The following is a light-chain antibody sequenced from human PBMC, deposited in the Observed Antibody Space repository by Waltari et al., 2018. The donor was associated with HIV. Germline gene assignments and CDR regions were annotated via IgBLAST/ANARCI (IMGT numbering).Light chain of an antibody. CDR1: NSTTGSTF. Sequence: QSVPTQPPSASGTPGQRVAIPCSGSNSTTGSTFVSWYQQLPGTAPKLLIYKDNQRPSGVPERFSASKSGSSSSRAISGLRSEDEAEYYCATWDDILSGYLFGTGTKVTVL. J-gene: IGLJ1*01. CDR2: KDN. V-gene: IGLV1-47*01. CDR3: ATWDDILSGYL.